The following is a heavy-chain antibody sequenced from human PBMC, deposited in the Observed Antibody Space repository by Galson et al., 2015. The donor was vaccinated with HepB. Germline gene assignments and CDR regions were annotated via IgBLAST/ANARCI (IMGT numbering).Heavy chain of an antibody. J-gene: IGHJ4*02. D-gene: IGHD3-9*01. CDR3: ATGLPSNKLRFVAWDYYVDF. CDR2: FDPEDGDT. V-gene: IGHV1-24*01. CDR1: GYTLTELS. Sequence: SVKVSCKVSGYTLTELSMHRVRQAPGKGLEWMGSFDPEDGDTIYAQKFQGRVTMTEDTSTDTAYMELSSLRSEDTAVYYCATGLPSNKLRFVAWDYYVDFWGQGTLVTVSS.